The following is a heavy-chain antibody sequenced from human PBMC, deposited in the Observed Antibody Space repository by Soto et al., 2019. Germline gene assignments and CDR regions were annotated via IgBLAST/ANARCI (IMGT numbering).Heavy chain of an antibody. CDR2: IYYSGST. D-gene: IGHD3-22*01. CDR1: GGSISSGDYY. Sequence: SETLSLTCTVSGGSISSGDYYWSWIRQPPGKGLEWIGYIYYSGSTYYNPSLKSRVTISVDTSKNQFSLKLSSVTAADTAVYYCARFSLRVVTADYWGQGTLVTVSS. J-gene: IGHJ4*02. CDR3: ARFSLRVVTADY. V-gene: IGHV4-30-4*01.